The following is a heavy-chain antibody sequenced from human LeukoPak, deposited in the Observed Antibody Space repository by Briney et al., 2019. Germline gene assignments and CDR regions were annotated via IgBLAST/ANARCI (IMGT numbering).Heavy chain of an antibody. Sequence: GGSLRLSCAASGFTFSSYAMHWVRQAPGKGLEWVAVISYDGSNKYYADSVKGRFTISRDNSKNTLYLQMNSLRAEDTAVYYCARDRDTAMVGWGQGTLVTVSS. CDR3: ARDRDTAMVG. D-gene: IGHD5-18*01. CDR1: GFTFSSYA. V-gene: IGHV3-30*04. J-gene: IGHJ4*02. CDR2: ISYDGSNK.